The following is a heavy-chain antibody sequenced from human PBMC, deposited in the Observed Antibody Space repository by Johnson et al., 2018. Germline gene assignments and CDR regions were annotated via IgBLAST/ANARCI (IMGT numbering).Heavy chain of an antibody. CDR3: ARGQPSSTVITGDV. D-gene: IGHD4-11*01. V-gene: IGHV3-11*04. J-gene: IGHJ6*02. CDR1: GFTFSDYY. Sequence: VQLVESGGGVVQPGRSRRLSCAASGFTFSDYYMSWIRQAPGKGLEWVSYISSSGSTIYYADSVKGRFTISRDNAKNSLYLQMSSLRVEDTAIYYCARGQPSSTVITGDVWGQGTTVTVSS. CDR2: ISSSGSTI.